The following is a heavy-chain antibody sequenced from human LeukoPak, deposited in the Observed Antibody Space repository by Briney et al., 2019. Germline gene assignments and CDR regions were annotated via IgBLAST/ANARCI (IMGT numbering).Heavy chain of an antibody. CDR2: IRSKAYGGTT. Sequence: GRSLRLSCTASGFTFGDYAMSWVRQAPGKGLEWVGFIRSKAYGGTTEYAASVKGRFTISRDDSKSTTYLQMNSLKTEDTAVYYCTRGSRYGNYDMDVWGKGTTVTVSS. CDR3: TRGSRYGNYDMDV. D-gene: IGHD1-14*01. J-gene: IGHJ6*03. CDR1: GFTFGDYA. V-gene: IGHV3-49*04.